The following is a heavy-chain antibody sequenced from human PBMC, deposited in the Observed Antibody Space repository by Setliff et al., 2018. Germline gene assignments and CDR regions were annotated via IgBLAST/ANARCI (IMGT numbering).Heavy chain of an antibody. CDR3: ARHENDYGDYDDAFDI. CDR2: IYYSGRT. V-gene: IGHV4-59*08. J-gene: IGHJ3*02. D-gene: IGHD4-17*01. Sequence: SETLSLTCTVSGGSISTYYWSWIRQPPGKGLEWTGYIYYSGRTNYNPSLRSRVTISVDTSKNQFSLKVSSVTAADTAVYYCARHENDYGDYDDAFDIWGQGTMVTVS. CDR1: GGSISTYY.